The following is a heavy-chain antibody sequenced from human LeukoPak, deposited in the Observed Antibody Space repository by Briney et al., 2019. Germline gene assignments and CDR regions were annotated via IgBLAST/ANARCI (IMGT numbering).Heavy chain of an antibody. CDR3: ARGSGSSSWLDP. CDR1: GYNFNNHW. CDR2: IYPGDSDT. V-gene: IGHV5-51*01. D-gene: IGHD3-10*01. J-gene: IGHJ5*02. Sequence: KSGESLKISCRGSGYNFNNHWIGWVRQIPGKGLEWMGLIYPGDSDTKYSPSFEGQVTMSVDKSISAALLQWSSLKASDTAIYYCARGSGSSSWLDPWGQGTLVTVSS.